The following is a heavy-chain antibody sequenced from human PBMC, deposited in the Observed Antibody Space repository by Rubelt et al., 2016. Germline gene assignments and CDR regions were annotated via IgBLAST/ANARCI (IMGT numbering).Heavy chain of an antibody. D-gene: IGHD3-22*01. CDR2: INHRGRT. V-gene: IGHV4-34*02. CDR3: ARISSSGGGRYSDP. J-gene: IGHJ5*02. CDR1: RGSFSGFY. Sequence: QVQLQQWGAGLVKPSETLSLTCAVYRGSFSGFYWNRVRQSPGKGLEWIGEINHRGRTNFNPSLKSRLTMSVDTAKNQISLNVTSGATADTAIYYCARISSSGGGRYSDPWGQGTLVTVSS.